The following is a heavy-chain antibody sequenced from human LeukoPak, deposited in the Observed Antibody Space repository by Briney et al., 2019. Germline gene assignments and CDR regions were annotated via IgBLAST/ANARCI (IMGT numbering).Heavy chain of an antibody. V-gene: IGHV1-18*01. CDR1: GYTFTSYG. J-gene: IGHJ4*02. Sequence: ASVKVSCKASGYTFTSYGISWVRQAPGQGLEWMGWISAYNGNTNYAQKLQGRVTMTTDTSTSTVYMEPSSLRSEDTAVYYCARGRGSYYHLDYWGQGTLVTVSS. CDR2: ISAYNGNT. CDR3: ARGRGSYYHLDY. D-gene: IGHD1-26*01.